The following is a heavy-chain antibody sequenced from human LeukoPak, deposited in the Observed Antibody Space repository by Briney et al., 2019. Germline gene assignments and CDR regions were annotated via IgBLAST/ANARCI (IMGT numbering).Heavy chain of an antibody. J-gene: IGHJ4*02. D-gene: IGHD3-22*01. Sequence: PGGSLRLSCAASGFTLSSYWMSWVRLAPGQGLEWVSYISSSSSTIYYADSVKGRFTISRDNAKNSLYLQMNSLRAEDTAVYYCARGLVVADWGQGTLVTVSS. CDR1: GFTLSSYW. CDR3: ARGLVVAD. CDR2: ISSSSSTI. V-gene: IGHV3-48*01.